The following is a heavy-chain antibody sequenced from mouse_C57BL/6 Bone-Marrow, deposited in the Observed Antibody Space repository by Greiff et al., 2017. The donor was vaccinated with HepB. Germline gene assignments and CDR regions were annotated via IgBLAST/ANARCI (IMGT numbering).Heavy chain of an antibody. J-gene: IGHJ2*01. CDR1: GYAFTNYL. CDR3: ARRLYYYGSSYFDD. V-gene: IGHV1-54*01. D-gene: IGHD1-1*01. CDR2: INPGSGGT. Sequence: QVQLQQSGAELVRPGTSVKVSCKASGYAFTNYLIEWVKQRPGQGLEWIGVINPGSGGTNYNEKFKGKATLTADKSSSTAYMQLSSLTSEDSAVYFCARRLYYYGSSYFDDWGQGTTLTVSS.